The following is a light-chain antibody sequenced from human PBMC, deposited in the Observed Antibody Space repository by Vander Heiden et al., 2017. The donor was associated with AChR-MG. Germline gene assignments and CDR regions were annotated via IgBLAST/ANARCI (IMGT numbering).Light chain of an antibody. Sequence: SSELIQDPAVSVALGQTVRSTCQGDSLRNYYASWYQQTPGQAPVLVIFGKNNRPSVIPDRFSGSRSGNTASLTITGAQAEDEADYYCNSRDSTTNHVVFGTGTKVTVL. J-gene: IGLJ1*01. V-gene: IGLV3-19*01. CDR2: GKN. CDR1: SLRNYY. CDR3: NSRDSTTNHVV.